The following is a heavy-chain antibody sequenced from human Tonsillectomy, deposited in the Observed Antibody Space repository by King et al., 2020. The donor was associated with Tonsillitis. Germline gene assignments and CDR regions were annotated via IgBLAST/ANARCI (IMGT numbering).Heavy chain of an antibody. D-gene: IGHD6-19*01. Sequence: QLQESGPGLVKPSETLSLTCTVSGGSISSSSYYWGWIRQPPGKGLEWIGSIYYSGSTYYNPSLKSRVTISVDTSKNQFSLKLSSVTAADTAVYYCAGPLAVAGTTYPYYYYGMDVWGQGTTVTVSS. J-gene: IGHJ6*02. CDR3: AGPLAVAGTTYPYYYYGMDV. CDR1: GGSISSSSYY. V-gene: IGHV4-39*01. CDR2: IYYSGST.